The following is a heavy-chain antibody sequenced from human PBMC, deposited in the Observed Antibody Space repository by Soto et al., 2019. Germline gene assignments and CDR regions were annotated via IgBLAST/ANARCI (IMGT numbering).Heavy chain of an antibody. CDR2: ISFDGSNK. CDR3: AKGGHYYYYMDV. Sequence: QVQLVESGGGVVQPGRSLRLSCAASGFTFSSYGMHWVRQAPGKGLEWVAVISFDGSNKYYADSVKGRFIISRDNSKNTLYLQVNSLRAEDTAVYYCAKGGHYYYYMDVWGKGSTVTVSS. V-gene: IGHV3-30*18. CDR1: GFTFSSYG. J-gene: IGHJ6*03.